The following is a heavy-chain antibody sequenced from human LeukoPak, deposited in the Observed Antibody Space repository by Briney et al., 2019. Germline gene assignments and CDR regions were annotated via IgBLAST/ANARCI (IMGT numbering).Heavy chain of an antibody. V-gene: IGHV4-59*01. CDR2: IYYSGST. Sequence: SETLSLTCIVSRGSISKYYWSWIRQSPGKGLEWIGYIYYSGSTNYNPSLKSRVTISVDTSKNQFSLKLSSVTAADTAVYYCARGAYYDSSGWRFDPWGQGTLVTVSS. J-gene: IGHJ5*02. CDR1: RGSISKYY. D-gene: IGHD3-22*01. CDR3: ARGAYYDSSGWRFDP.